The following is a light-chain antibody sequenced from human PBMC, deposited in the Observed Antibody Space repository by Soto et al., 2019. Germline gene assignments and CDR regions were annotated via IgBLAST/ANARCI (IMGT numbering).Light chain of an antibody. Sequence: ETVLAHSRGTVSWARCESATRYLTALHSVSSSYLAWYQQKPGQAPRLLIYGASSRATGIPARFSGISSGTEFTLTISSLHFEDFAVYYCQQYDNRPPWTFRQGTKVDIK. V-gene: IGKV3-20*01. CDR3: QQYDNRPPWT. J-gene: IGKJ1*01. CDR1: HSVSSSY. CDR2: GAS.